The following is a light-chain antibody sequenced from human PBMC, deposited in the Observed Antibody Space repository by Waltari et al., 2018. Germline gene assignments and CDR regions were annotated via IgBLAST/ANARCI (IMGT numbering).Light chain of an antibody. CDR1: QGIGSW. J-gene: IGKJ1*01. Sequence: DIQMTQSPSSVSASVGDRVTITCRASQGIGSWLAWYQQKPGKAPKLLIYAASSLQTGVPSRFSGSGSRTDFTLTISSLQPDDFATYFCQQANTFPRTFGQGTKVEIK. CDR3: QQANTFPRT. CDR2: AAS. V-gene: IGKV1-12*01.